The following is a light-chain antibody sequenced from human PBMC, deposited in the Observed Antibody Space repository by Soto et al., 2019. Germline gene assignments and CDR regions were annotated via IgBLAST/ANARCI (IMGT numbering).Light chain of an antibody. Sequence: IQMTQSPSTLSASVGDRVTIACRASESISSWVAWYQHKPGKAPKVLIYKAYSLQSGVPSRFSGSGSGTEFTLTISSLQPDDFTTYYCQQYHIFPYSFGQGTKLEIK. V-gene: IGKV1-5*03. CDR1: ESISSW. J-gene: IGKJ2*03. CDR3: QQYHIFPYS. CDR2: KAY.